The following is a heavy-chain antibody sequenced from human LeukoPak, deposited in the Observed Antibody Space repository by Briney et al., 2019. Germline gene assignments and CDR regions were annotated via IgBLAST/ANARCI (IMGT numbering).Heavy chain of an antibody. Sequence: SVKVSCKASGGTFISYAISWVRQAPGQGLEWMGGIIPIFGTANYAQKFQGRVTITTDESTSTAYMELSSLRSEDTAVYYCASGTWIQLWSLYYYYMDVWGKGTTVTVSS. CDR3: ASGTWIQLWSLYYYYMDV. CDR1: GGTFISYA. D-gene: IGHD5-18*01. J-gene: IGHJ6*03. CDR2: IIPIFGTA. V-gene: IGHV1-69*05.